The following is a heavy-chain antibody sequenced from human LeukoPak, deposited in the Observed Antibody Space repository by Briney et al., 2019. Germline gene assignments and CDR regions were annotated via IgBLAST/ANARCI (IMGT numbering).Heavy chain of an antibody. D-gene: IGHD6-13*01. J-gene: IGHJ4*02. CDR3: ARARFWRSIAAAGYYFDY. CDR1: GIPFGTYA. V-gene: IGHV3-30-3*01. CDR2: ISYDGSNK. Sequence: GGTLRLSCAASGIPFGTYAMHWVRQAPGKGLEWVAVISYDGSNKYYADSVKGRFTISRDNSKNTLYLQMNSLRAGDTAVYYCARARFWRSIAAAGYYFDYWGQGTLVTVSS.